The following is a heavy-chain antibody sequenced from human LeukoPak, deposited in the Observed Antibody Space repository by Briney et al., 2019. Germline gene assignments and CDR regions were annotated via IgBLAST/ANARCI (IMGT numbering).Heavy chain of an antibody. CDR3: ARTTTVTTPFDL. Sequence: GGSLRLSCAASGFSFSAYWMSWVRQAPGKGLEWVVNIKPVGSKKYYVDSVKGRFTISRDNAKNSVYLQMNSLRAEDTAMYYCARTTTVTTPFDLWGQGTLVTVSS. D-gene: IGHD4-17*01. CDR2: IKPVGSKK. J-gene: IGHJ4*02. CDR1: GFSFSAYW. V-gene: IGHV3-7*04.